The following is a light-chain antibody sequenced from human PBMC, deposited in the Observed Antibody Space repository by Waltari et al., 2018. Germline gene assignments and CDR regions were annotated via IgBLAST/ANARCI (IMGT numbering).Light chain of an antibody. Sequence: ESVMTQSPGTLSLSPGDRATLSCRASQSVSSSYLAWYQQRPGQAPRLLIYGASSRATGVPDRFSASGSGTDFTLTISRLEPEDFAVYYCQQYGNSPIYTFGQGTKLEI. CDR2: GAS. V-gene: IGKV3-20*01. CDR1: QSVSSSY. CDR3: QQYGNSPIYT. J-gene: IGKJ2*01.